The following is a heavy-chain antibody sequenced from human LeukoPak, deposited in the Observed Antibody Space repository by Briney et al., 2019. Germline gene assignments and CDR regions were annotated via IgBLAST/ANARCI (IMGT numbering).Heavy chain of an antibody. D-gene: IGHD3-22*01. V-gene: IGHV1-2*02. J-gene: IGHJ4*02. CDR1: GYTFTGYY. CDR3: ARDLKGCYDSSGYYLFDY. Sequence: ASVKVSCKASGYTFTGYYMHWVRQAPGQGLEWMGWINPNSGGTNYAQKLQGRVTMTTDTSTSTAYMELRSLRSDDTAVYYCARDLKGCYDSSGYYLFDYWGQGTLVTVSS. CDR2: INPNSGGT.